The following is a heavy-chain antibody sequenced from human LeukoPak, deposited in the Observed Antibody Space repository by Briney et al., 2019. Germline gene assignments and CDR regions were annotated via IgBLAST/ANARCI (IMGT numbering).Heavy chain of an antibody. CDR3: ARARDYYTPPFDY. CDR2: INAAGGIT. Sequence: GASVKVSCKASGYTLGYYALHWVRQAPGQGLEWPGWINAAGGITKYAQDFQDRLTITGDTSTSTAYMELSGLRSEDMGVYYCARARDYYTPPFDYWGQGTLVTVSS. D-gene: IGHD3-3*01. V-gene: IGHV1-3*03. J-gene: IGHJ4*02. CDR1: GYTLGYYA.